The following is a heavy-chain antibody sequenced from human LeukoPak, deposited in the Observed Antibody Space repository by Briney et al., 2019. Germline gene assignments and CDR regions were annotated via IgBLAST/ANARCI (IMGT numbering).Heavy chain of an antibody. CDR3: AKDRGY. Sequence: GGSLRLSCAASGFSFSSYAMTWVRQAPGKGLEWVSGISAGGDRTHYADSVKGRFTISRDNSKNTLSLQMNSLRAEDTAVYYCAKDRGYWGQGTLVTVSS. J-gene: IGHJ4*02. CDR2: ISAGGDRT. CDR1: GFSFSSYA. V-gene: IGHV3-23*01.